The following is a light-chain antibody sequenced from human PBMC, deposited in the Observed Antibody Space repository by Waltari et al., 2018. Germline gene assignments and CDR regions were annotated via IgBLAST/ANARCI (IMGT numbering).Light chain of an antibody. Sequence: DIQMTQSPSSLSASVGDRVTITCRASQGIRNDLGWYQQKPGKAHKRLIYAASSLQGGVSSRFRGSVSGTEFNPTIIRLQPEDFASYYFLQYNRYPWTFGQGTKVEIK. CDR3: LQYNRYPWT. CDR2: AAS. CDR1: QGIRND. J-gene: IGKJ1*01. V-gene: IGKV1-17*01.